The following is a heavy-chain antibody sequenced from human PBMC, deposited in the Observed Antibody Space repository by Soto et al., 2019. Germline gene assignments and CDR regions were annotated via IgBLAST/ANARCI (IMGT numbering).Heavy chain of an antibody. CDR2: ISGSGGST. D-gene: IGHD6-13*01. V-gene: IGHV3-23*01. J-gene: IGHJ4*02. Sequence: EVQLLESGGGLVQPGGSLRLSCAASGFTFSSYAMSWVRQAPGKGLEWVSAISGSGGSTYYADSVKGRFTISRDNSKNTLYLQMNSLRAEDTAVYYFANHRRAGAAAGTLSYWGQGTLVTVSS. CDR1: GFTFSSYA. CDR3: ANHRRAGAAAGTLSY.